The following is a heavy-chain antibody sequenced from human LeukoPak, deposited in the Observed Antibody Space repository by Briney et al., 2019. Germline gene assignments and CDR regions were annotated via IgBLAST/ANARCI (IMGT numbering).Heavy chain of an antibody. Sequence: GGSLRLSCAASGFTFSSYAMSWVRQAPGKGLEWVSAISGSGGSTYYADSVKGRFTISRDNSKNTLYLQMSSLRAEDTAVYYCAKDDIVVVPALRDYGMDVWGQGTTVTVSS. CDR1: GFTFSSYA. CDR2: ISGSGGST. D-gene: IGHD2-2*01. J-gene: IGHJ6*02. V-gene: IGHV3-23*01. CDR3: AKDDIVVVPALRDYGMDV.